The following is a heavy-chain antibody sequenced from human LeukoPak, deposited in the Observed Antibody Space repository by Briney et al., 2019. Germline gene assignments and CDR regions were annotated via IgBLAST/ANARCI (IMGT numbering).Heavy chain of an antibody. V-gene: IGHV1-18*01. J-gene: IGHJ4*02. CDR3: AREGPDYSSGSLGY. CDR2: ISAYNGNT. D-gene: IGHD6-19*01. CDR1: GYTFTSYG. Sequence: ASVKVSCKASGYTFTSYGISWVRQAPGQGLEWMGWISAYNGNTNYAQKLQGRVTMTTDTSTSTAYMELRSLRSDDTAVYYCAREGPDYSSGSLGYWGQGTLVTVSS.